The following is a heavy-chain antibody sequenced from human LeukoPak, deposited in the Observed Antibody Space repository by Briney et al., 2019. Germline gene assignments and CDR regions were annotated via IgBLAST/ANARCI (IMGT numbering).Heavy chain of an antibody. Sequence: SETLSLTCTVSGGSISSSSYYWGWIRQPPGKGLEWIGSIYYSGSTYYNPFLKSRVTISVDTSKNQFSLKLSSVTAADTAVYYCARFGSGWYYFDHWGQGTLVTVSS. CDR1: GGSISSSSYY. V-gene: IGHV4-39*07. CDR2: IYYSGST. CDR3: ARFGSGWYYFDH. J-gene: IGHJ4*02. D-gene: IGHD6-19*01.